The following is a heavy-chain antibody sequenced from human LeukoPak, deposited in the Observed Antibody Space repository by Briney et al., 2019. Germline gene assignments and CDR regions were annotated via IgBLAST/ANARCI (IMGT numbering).Heavy chain of an antibody. D-gene: IGHD2-2*01. V-gene: IGHV4-4*07. CDR3: ARDSGAVVVPAARPSWFDP. CDR1: GGSISSYY. J-gene: IGHJ5*02. Sequence: SETLSLTCTVSGGSISSYYWSWIRQPAGKGLEWIGRIYTSGSTNYNPSLKSRVTMSVDTSKNQLSLKLSSVTAADTAVYYCARDSGAVVVPAARPSWFDPWGQGTLVTVSS. CDR2: IYTSGST.